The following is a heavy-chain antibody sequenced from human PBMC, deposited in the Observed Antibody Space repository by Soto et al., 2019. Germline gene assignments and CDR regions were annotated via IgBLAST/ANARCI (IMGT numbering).Heavy chain of an antibody. CDR3: ARDGPYDFWSGYRGYYYYGMDV. Sequence: EVQLVESGGGLVQPGGSLRLSCAASGFTFSSYWMHWVRQAPGKGLVWVSRINSDGSSTSYADSVKDRFTISRDNAKNTLYLQMNSLRAEDTAVYYCARDGPYDFWSGYRGYYYYGMDVWGQGTTVTVSS. V-gene: IGHV3-74*01. D-gene: IGHD3-3*01. CDR1: GFTFSSYW. J-gene: IGHJ6*02. CDR2: INSDGSST.